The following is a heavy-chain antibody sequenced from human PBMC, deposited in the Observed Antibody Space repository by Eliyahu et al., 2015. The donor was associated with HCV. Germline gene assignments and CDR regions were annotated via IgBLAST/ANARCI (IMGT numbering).Heavy chain of an antibody. CDR1: GGTFSSYA. V-gene: IGHV1-69*06. CDR3: ARVIAAAGTFGQYYYYYGMDV. D-gene: IGHD6-13*01. Sequence: QVQLVQSGAEVKKPGSSVKVSCKASGGTFSSYAISWXXQAPGQGLEWMGGIIPIFGTANYAQKFQGRVTITADKSTSTAYMELSSLRSEDTAVYYCARVIAAAGTFGQYYYYYGMDVWGQGTTVTVSS. CDR2: IIPIFGTA. J-gene: IGHJ6*02.